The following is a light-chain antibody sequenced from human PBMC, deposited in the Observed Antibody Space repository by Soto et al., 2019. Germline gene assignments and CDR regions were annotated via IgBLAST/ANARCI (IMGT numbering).Light chain of an antibody. Sequence: DIQMTQSPSSLSASAGDRVTITCRASQGISSHLNWYQQKPGKAPKLLIYGASSLQSGVPSRFSGSGSGTDFTLTINSLQPEDFAIYYCQQGYSTPQTFGQGTKLEIK. J-gene: IGKJ1*01. CDR2: GAS. V-gene: IGKV1-39*01. CDR1: QGISSH. CDR3: QQGYSTPQT.